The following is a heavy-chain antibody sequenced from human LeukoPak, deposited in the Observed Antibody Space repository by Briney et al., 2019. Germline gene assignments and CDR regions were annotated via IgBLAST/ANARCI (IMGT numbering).Heavy chain of an antibody. CDR2: IYYSGST. J-gene: IGHJ3*02. D-gene: IGHD6-13*01. Sequence: SETLSLTCTVSGGSISSSSYYWGWIRQPPGKGLEWIGSIYYSGSTYYNPSLKSRVTISVDTSKNQFSLKLSSVTAADTAVYYCARGAWSSSWSGDDAFDIWGQGTMVTVSS. CDR1: GGSISSSSYY. V-gene: IGHV4-39*01. CDR3: ARGAWSSSWSGDDAFDI.